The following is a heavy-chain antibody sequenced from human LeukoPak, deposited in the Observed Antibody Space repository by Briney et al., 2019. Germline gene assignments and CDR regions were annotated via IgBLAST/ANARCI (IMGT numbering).Heavy chain of an antibody. Sequence: ASVKVSCKASGYTFTSYDINWVRQATGQGLEWMGWMNPNSGNTDYAQKFQGRVTMTRNTSISTAYMELSSLRSEDTAVYYCARGRYCSSTSCYYYFDYWGQGTLVTVSS. V-gene: IGHV1-8*01. CDR2: MNPNSGNT. CDR1: GYTFTSYD. J-gene: IGHJ4*02. D-gene: IGHD2-2*01. CDR3: ARGRYCSSTSCYYYFDY.